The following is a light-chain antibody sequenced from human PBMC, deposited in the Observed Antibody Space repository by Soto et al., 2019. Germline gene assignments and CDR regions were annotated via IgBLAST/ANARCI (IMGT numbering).Light chain of an antibody. CDR2: EVT. J-gene: IGLJ1*01. CDR1: SSDVGSYNY. CDR3: CSYAGSNNV. V-gene: IGLV2-8*01. Sequence: QSALTQPPSASGSPGQSVTISCTGTSSDVGSYNYVSWYQQHPGQAPKLMIYEVTKRPSGVSDRFSGSKSGNTASLTVSGLQAEDEADYYCCSYAGSNNVFGAGTKVTVL.